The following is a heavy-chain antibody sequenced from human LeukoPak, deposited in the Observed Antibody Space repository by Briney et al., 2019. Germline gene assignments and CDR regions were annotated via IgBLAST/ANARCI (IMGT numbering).Heavy chain of an antibody. V-gene: IGHV3-49*03. Sequence: SGGSXRLSCTGSEFTFGDYAXXXXXXAPGKXXXXXXXIXXXXXXGTTEXXXXXXGRXXXSRDDSTSIAYLQMNSLKTEDTAVYFCARAXYSNYVNLDYWGQGTLVTVSS. CDR1: EFTFGDYA. CDR3: ARAXYSNYVNLDY. D-gene: IGHD4-11*01. J-gene: IGHJ4*02. CDR2: IXXXXXXGTT.